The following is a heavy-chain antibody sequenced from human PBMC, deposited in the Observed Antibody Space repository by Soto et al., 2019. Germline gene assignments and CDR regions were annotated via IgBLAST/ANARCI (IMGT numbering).Heavy chain of an antibody. CDR1: GFTFSSYA. CDR2: ISNDGSYK. CDR3: AKDLYYYDSSLDDY. Sequence: QVHLAESGGGVVQPGRSLRLSCAGSGFTFSSYAMHWVRQAPGKGLEWVAVISNDGSYKYYADSLKGRFIISRDNSKHTLYLQMNSLRAEDTAVYYCAKDLYYYDSSLDDYWGQGTLVSVSS. D-gene: IGHD3-22*01. J-gene: IGHJ4*02. V-gene: IGHV3-30*18.